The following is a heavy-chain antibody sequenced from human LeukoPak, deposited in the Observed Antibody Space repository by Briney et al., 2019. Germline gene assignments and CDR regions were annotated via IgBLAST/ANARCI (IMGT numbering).Heavy chain of an antibody. Sequence: GESLKISCRDSGNTFTTSLIAWVRQMPGKGLEWMGIIYPGDSDIKYSPSFQGQVTISADKSISTAYLHWNSLKASDTATYYCARPKYSSSLAFDFWGQGTPVTVSS. CDR2: IYPGDSDI. CDR1: GNTFTTSL. D-gene: IGHD6-6*01. J-gene: IGHJ4*02. CDR3: ARPKYSSSLAFDF. V-gene: IGHV5-51*01.